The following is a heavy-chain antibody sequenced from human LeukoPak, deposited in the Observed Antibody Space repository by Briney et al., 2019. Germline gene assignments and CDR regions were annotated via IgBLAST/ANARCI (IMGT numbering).Heavy chain of an antibody. CDR3: ASIPLYYYDSSGPPGPYFDY. D-gene: IGHD3-22*01. J-gene: IGHJ4*02. Sequence: SETLSLTCTVSGGSISSHYWSWIRQPPGKGLEWIGYIYYSGSTNYNPSLKSRVTISVDTSKNQFSLKLSSVTAADTAVYYCASIPLYYYDSSGPPGPYFDYWGQGTLVTVSS. V-gene: IGHV4-59*11. CDR1: GGSISSHY. CDR2: IYYSGST.